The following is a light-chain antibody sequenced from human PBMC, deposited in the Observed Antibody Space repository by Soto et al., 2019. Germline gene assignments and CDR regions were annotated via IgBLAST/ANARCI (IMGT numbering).Light chain of an antibody. CDR3: SSYATTSHV. Sequence: QSVLTQPASVSGSPGQSITISCTGTSGDVGKYNYVSWYQQHPGKSPKLMIHEVTGRPSGVSNRFSGAKSGNTASLPISGLQAEDEADYYCSSYATTSHVFGTGTKLTVL. CDR2: EVT. CDR1: SGDVGKYNY. V-gene: IGLV2-14*01. J-gene: IGLJ1*01.